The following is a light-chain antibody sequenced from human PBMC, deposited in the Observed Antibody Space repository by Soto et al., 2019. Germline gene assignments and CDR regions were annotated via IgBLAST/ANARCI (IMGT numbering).Light chain of an antibody. Sequence: RVRTLYTGTLSVSPGERATLSCRASQSVSSNLAWYQQKPGQAPRLLIYGASTRAAGIPDRFSGSGSGTDFTLTIIRLVPEDSAVYFCQQYNGPPTTFGQGTRLEIK. CDR1: QSVSSN. CDR2: GAS. CDR3: QQYNGPPTT. V-gene: IGKV3D-15*01. J-gene: IGKJ5*01.